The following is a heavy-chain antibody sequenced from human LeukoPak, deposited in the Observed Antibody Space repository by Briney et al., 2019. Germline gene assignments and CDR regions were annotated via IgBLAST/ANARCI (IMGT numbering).Heavy chain of an antibody. V-gene: IGHV3-9*01. Sequence: GGSLRLSCAASGFTFDDYAMHWVRQAPGKGLEWVSGISWNSGSIGYADSVKGRFTISRDNAKNSLYLQMNSLRAEDTALYYCAKTIDSSSWYDGVGFDYWGQGTLVTVSS. CDR1: GFTFDDYA. CDR2: ISWNSGSI. D-gene: IGHD6-13*01. J-gene: IGHJ4*02. CDR3: AKTIDSSSWYDGVGFDY.